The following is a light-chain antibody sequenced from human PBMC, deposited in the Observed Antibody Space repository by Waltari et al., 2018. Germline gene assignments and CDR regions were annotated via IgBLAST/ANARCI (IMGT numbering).Light chain of an antibody. J-gene: IGLJ2*01. Sequence: QSALTQPASVSGSPGPSITISCTGTGNDIGPYKYVSWYQQHPGKAPKLLIFEVSNRPSGVSVRFSGSKSANTAALTISGLQAEDDATYYCSSYTSRNTLIFGGGTKLTVL. V-gene: IGLV2-14*03. CDR1: GNDIGPYKY. CDR2: EVS. CDR3: SSYTSRNTLI.